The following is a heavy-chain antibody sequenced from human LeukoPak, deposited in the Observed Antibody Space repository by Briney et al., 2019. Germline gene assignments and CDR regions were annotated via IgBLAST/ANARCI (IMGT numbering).Heavy chain of an antibody. J-gene: IGHJ3*02. Sequence: ASVKVSCKACGYTFTGYYMHWVRQAPGQGPEWTGWINPNSGGTNYAQKFQGRVTMTRDTSISTAYMELSRLRSDDTAVYYCARGLPGIVVVPAAPYDAFDIWGQGTMVTVSS. D-gene: IGHD2-2*01. CDR2: INPNSGGT. CDR1: GYTFTGYY. V-gene: IGHV1-2*02. CDR3: ARGLPGIVVVPAAPYDAFDI.